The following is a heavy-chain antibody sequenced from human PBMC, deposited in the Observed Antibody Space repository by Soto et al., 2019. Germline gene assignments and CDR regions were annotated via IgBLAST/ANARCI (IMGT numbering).Heavy chain of an antibody. J-gene: IGHJ6*02. CDR2: INHSGST. Sequence: RSLTCAVQGGSFRDYSWHWNWIRQPPGKGLAWVGEINHSGSTSHNPSLKSRVTLSLDTSKSQFSLILSSVTAADTAVYYCARGALNYDLWGGPINGCMDVWGQGTTVTVSS. CDR1: GGSFRDYSWH. CDR3: ARGALNYDLWGGPINGCMDV. V-gene: IGHV4-34*01. D-gene: IGHD3-3*01.